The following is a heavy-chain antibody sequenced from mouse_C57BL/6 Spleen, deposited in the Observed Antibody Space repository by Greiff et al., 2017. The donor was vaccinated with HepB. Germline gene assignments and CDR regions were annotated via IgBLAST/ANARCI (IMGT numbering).Heavy chain of an antibody. V-gene: IGHV5-9-1*02. Sequence: DVMLVESGEGLVKPGGSLKLSCAASGFTFSSYAMSWVRQTPEKRLEWVAYISSGGDYIYYADTVKGRFTISRDNARNTLYLQMSSLKSEDTAMYYCTRDKGATVVDFYLYFDVWGTGTTVTVSS. D-gene: IGHD1-1*01. CDR1: GFTFSSYA. CDR3: TRDKGATVVDFYLYFDV. J-gene: IGHJ1*03. CDR2: ISSGGDYI.